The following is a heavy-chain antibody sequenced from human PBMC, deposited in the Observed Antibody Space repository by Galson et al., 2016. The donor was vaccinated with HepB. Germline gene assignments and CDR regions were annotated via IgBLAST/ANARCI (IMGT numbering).Heavy chain of an antibody. CDR2: VSPGDSDA. CDR1: GYNFTDFW. V-gene: IGHV5-51*01. D-gene: IGHD3-10*01. Sequence: QSGAEVKKPGSSLKISCKGSGYNFTDFWIGWVRQMPGNGLEWMGFVSPGDSDAIYSPSFQGQVTISADKSISTASLQWSSLKASDTAMYYCARHGVGYYYGSSDYWGQGTLVTVSS. CDR3: ARHGVGYYYGSSDY. J-gene: IGHJ4*02.